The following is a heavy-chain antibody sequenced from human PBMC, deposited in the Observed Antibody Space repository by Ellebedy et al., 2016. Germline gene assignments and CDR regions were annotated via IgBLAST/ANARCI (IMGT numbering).Heavy chain of an antibody. CDR3: AKGLRFLEWLETGFDY. V-gene: IGHV3-23*01. Sequence: GGSLRLSXAASGFTFSSYAMSWVRQAPGKGLEWVSAISGSGGSTYYADSVKGRFTISRDNSKNTLYLQMNSLRAEDTAVYYCAKGLRFLEWLETGFDYWGQGTLVTVSS. D-gene: IGHD3-3*01. CDR1: GFTFSSYA. J-gene: IGHJ4*02. CDR2: ISGSGGST.